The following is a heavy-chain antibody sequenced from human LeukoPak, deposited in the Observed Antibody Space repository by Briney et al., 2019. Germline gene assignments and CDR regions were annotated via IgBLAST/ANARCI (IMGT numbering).Heavy chain of an antibody. CDR3: ARRPSTTQGYYYYMDV. CDR1: GYSSTRYG. D-gene: IGHD2-2*01. J-gene: IGHJ6*03. V-gene: IGHV5-51*01. CDR2: MYPGDSDT. Sequence: GQSLTISCTVPGYSSTRYGIGWVRQMPVKGLGWMGSMYPGDSDTRYSPSFQGQVTISADKSINTAYLQWSSLKASDTAMYYCARRPSTTQGYYYYMDVWGKGTTVTVSS.